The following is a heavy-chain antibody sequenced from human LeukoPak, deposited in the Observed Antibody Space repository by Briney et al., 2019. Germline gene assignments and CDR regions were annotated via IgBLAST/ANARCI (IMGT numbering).Heavy chain of an antibody. V-gene: IGHV3-66*01. D-gene: IGHD4-11*01. CDR2: IKTGGGT. CDR1: GFTVSGNS. J-gene: IGHJ6*02. CDR3: ARGQEVFHYTSMDV. Sequence: QAGGSLRRSGAASGFTVSGNSMNWVGQAQGKGWKWVSVIKTGGGTHYGDSVKGRFIVSRDSSTTVSLQMNNLRAEDTAVYFCARGQEVFHYTSMDVWGQGTTVTVSS.